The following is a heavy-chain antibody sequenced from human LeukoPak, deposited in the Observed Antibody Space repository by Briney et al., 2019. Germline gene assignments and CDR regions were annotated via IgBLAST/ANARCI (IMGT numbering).Heavy chain of an antibody. CDR1: GFTVSSNY. V-gene: IGHV3-53*01. CDR2: IYGGGST. J-gene: IGHJ4*02. Sequence: GGSLRLSCAASGFTVSSNYMSWVRQAPGKGLEWVSVIYGGGSTYYADSVKGRFTMSRDNSKNTLYLQMNSLRAEDTAVYYCASSSSWYSGLDYWGQGTLVAVSS. CDR3: ASSSSWYSGLDY. D-gene: IGHD6-13*01.